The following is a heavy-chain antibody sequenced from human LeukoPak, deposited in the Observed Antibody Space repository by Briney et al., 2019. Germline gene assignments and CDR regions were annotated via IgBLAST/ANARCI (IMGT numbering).Heavy chain of an antibody. V-gene: IGHV3-11*01. CDR3: ARTTTGYYYDSSGYYFDY. CDR1: GFTFSDYY. Sequence: PGGSLRLSCAASGFTFSDYYMSWIRQAPGKGLEWVSYISSSGSTIYYTDSVKGRFTTSRDNAKNSLHLQMNSLRAEDTAVYYCARTTTGYYYDSSGYYFDYWGQGTLVTVSS. CDR2: ISSSGSTI. D-gene: IGHD3-22*01. J-gene: IGHJ4*02.